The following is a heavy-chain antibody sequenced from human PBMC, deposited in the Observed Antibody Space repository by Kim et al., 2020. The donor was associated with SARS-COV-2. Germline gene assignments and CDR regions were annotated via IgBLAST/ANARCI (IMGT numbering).Heavy chain of an antibody. D-gene: IGHD2-8*01. J-gene: IGHJ4*02. CDR3: AIDNVTNAFDY. V-gene: IGHV3-48*04. Sequence: IYYAVSVKGRFTISRDNAKISLYLQMISLRAEDTAVYYCAIDNVTNAFDYWGQGTLVTVSS. CDR2: I.